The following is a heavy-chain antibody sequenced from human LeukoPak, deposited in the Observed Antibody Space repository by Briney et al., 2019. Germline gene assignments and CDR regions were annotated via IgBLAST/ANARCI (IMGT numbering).Heavy chain of an antibody. V-gene: IGHV3-30-3*01. D-gene: IGHD3-22*01. CDR1: GFSISSYS. CDR3: AREGLEYSGYYQTLDY. CDR2: ISYDGSNK. Sequence: GGSLRLSCAASGFSISSYSMHWVRQAPGKGLEWVADISYDGSNKYYADSVKGRFTISRDTTKQTVYLQMNSPGVEDTAVYFCAREGLEYSGYYQTLDYWAQGTLVTVSA. J-gene: IGHJ4*02.